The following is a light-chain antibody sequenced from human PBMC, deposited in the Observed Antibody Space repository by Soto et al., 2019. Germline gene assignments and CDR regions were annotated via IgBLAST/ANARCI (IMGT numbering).Light chain of an antibody. CDR1: QSLLHSNGYNS. J-gene: IGKJ2*01. Sequence: DIVMTQSPLSLPVTPGEPASMSCRSSQSLLHSNGYNSLDWYLQKPGQSPQLLIYLGSNRASGVSDRFSGSGSGTEFTLKISRVEAEDVGVYYCMQALQTRYTFGQGTKVDI. V-gene: IGKV2-28*01. CDR3: MQALQTRYT. CDR2: LGS.